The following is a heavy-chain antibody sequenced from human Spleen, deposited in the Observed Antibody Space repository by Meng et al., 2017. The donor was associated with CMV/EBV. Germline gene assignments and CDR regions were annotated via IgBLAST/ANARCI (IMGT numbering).Heavy chain of an antibody. CDR3: ASRGDYVRWGLFDY. CDR1: GYTFTSYY. V-gene: IGHV1-46*01. J-gene: IGHJ4*02. CDR2: INPSGGST. D-gene: IGHD4-17*01. Sequence: NASGYTFTSYYMHWVRQAPGQGLEGMGIINPSGGSTSYAQKFQGRITMTRDTSTSTVYMELSSLRSEDTAVYYCASRGDYVRWGLFDYWGQGTLVTVSS.